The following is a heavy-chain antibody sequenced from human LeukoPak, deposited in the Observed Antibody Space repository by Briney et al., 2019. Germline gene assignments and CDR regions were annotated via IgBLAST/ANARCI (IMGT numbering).Heavy chain of an antibody. CDR3: ARRRETTVIHFDY. CDR2: IYYSGST. V-gene: IGHV4-39*01. D-gene: IGHD4-17*01. J-gene: IGHJ4*02. CDR1: GFTVSSNY. Sequence: GSLRLSCAASGFTVSSNYMSWIRQPPGKGLEWIGSIYYSGSTYYNPSLKSRVTISVDTSKNQFSLKLSSVTAADTAVYYCARRRETTVIHFDYWGQGTLVTVSS.